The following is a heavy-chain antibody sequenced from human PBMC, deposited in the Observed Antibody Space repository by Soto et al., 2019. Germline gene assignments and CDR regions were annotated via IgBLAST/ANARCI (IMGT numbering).Heavy chain of an antibody. D-gene: IGHD5-18*01. V-gene: IGHV3-7*01. J-gene: IGHJ4*02. Sequence: VGSLILSCASSGYSISTYWLSWVRQAPGKGLEWVANVKQDGSEEYYVDSVKGRFTISRDNAKNSLYLQMNSLRVEDTAVYYCAALDTAMVKTAGYWGQGT. CDR1: GYSISTYW. CDR2: VKQDGSEE. CDR3: AALDTAMVKTAGY.